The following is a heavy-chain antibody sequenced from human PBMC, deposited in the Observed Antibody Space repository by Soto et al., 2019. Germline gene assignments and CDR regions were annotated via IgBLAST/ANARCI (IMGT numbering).Heavy chain of an antibody. CDR2: IIGSSA. CDR3: TRVGGSVSGMDV. Sequence: PGGSLRLSCAASGFTFSSYSMSWVRQAPGKGPEWVSIIIGSSARYADSVKGRFTISRDNAKNTVYLQMNSLRAEDTAVYYCTRVGGSVSGMDVWGQGTTVTVSS. V-gene: IGHV3-74*01. CDR1: GFTFSSYS. D-gene: IGHD1-26*01. J-gene: IGHJ6*02.